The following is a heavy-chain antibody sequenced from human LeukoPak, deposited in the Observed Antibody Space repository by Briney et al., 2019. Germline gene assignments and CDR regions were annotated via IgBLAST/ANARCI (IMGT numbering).Heavy chain of an antibody. CDR3: AKGGCSSTTCYLANP. J-gene: IGHJ5*02. D-gene: IGHD2-2*01. CDR2: ISYDGTIR. CDR1: GLTFSSYG. Sequence: PGRSLRLSCAASGLTFSSYGMHWVRQAPGKGLEWVAVISYDGTIRNYADSVKGRFTISRDNSKNTLYLQMNSLTAEDTAQYYYAKGGCSSTTCYLANPWGQGTLVTVSS. V-gene: IGHV3-30*18.